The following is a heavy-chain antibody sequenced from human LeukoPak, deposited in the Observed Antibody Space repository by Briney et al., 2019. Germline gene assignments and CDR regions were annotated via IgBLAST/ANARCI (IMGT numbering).Heavy chain of an antibody. Sequence: GGSLRLSCAASGFTFSSYWMTWVRQAPGKGLEWVANINKDGSEKYYVDSVKGRFTISRDNAKNSLYLQMNSLRAEDTAVYYCARSDPTAWFDPWGQGTLDTVSS. CDR3: ARSDPTAWFDP. CDR1: GFTFSSYW. V-gene: IGHV3-7*01. J-gene: IGHJ5*02. CDR2: INKDGSEK.